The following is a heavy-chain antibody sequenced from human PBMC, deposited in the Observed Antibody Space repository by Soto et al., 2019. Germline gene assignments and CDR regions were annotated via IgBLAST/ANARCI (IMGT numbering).Heavy chain of an antibody. CDR2: INTYNGMT. Sequence: QVQLVQSGGEVKKPGASVTVSCKASGYTFINYHITWVRQAPGQGLEWMAWINTYNGMTDYAQRIQXXVTMTRDTSTSTAYMELRNLGSDDTAVYFCAKSPRGEMATDWGQGTLVTVSS. CDR3: AKSPRGEMATD. D-gene: IGHD5-12*01. J-gene: IGHJ4*02. CDR1: GYTFINYH. V-gene: IGHV1-18*01.